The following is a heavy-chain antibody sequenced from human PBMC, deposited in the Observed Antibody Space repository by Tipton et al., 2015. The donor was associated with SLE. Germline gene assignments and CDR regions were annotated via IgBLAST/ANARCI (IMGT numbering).Heavy chain of an antibody. CDR1: GSSFTNSY. CDR3: ATARWGSFLDCFDE. J-gene: IGHJ3*01. D-gene: IGHD3-16*01. V-gene: IGHV5-51*03. CDR2: IFPRESET. Sequence: QSGAEVKKPGESVKISCKGSGSSFTNSYIAWVRQMPGKGLEWMGIIFPRESETRYSPSFQGQVTISVDKSISTAYLQWSSLKASDTATYFCATARWGSFLDCFDEWSHGTVLTVSS.